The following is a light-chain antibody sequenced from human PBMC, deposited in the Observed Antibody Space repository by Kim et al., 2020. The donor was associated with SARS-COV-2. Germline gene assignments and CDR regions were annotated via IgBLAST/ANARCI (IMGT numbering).Light chain of an antibody. Sequence: QSALTQPASVSGSPGQSITISCTGTSSDIGRNDFVSWYQQHPGKAPKVMIYAVSRRPSGVSHRFSGSKSGNTASLTISGLHTEDEADYYCSSYTSSYTWVFGGGTQLTVL. CDR3: SSYTSSYTWV. CDR2: AVS. V-gene: IGLV2-14*03. CDR1: SSDIGRNDF. J-gene: IGLJ3*02.